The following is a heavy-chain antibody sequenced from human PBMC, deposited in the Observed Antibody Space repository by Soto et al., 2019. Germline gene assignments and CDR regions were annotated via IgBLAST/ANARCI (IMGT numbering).Heavy chain of an antibody. D-gene: IGHD6-6*01. J-gene: IGHJ4*02. CDR1: GGSISSYY. Sequence: SETLSLTCTVSGGSISSYYWSWIRQPPGKGLEWIGYIYYSGSTNYNPSLKSRVTISVDTSKNQFSLKLSSVTAADTAVYYCARSVPEDPAIDYWGQGTLVTVSS. CDR2: IYYSGST. CDR3: ARSVPEDPAIDY. V-gene: IGHV4-59*08.